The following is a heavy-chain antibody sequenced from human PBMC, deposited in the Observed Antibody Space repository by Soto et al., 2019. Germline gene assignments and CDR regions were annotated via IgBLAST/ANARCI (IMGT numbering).Heavy chain of an antibody. CDR1: GCTFSDYY. V-gene: IGHV3-11*06. CDR3: ARDLEDSSGYLPDY. D-gene: IGHD3-22*01. CDR2: ISSSSSYK. J-gene: IGHJ4*02. Sequence: CVPAGCTFSDYYMSWIRQAAGKGREWLSYISSSSSYKNYADSVKGRFTISRDNAKNSLYLQMNSRRAEETAVYYCARDLEDSSGYLPDYWGQGTMVTV.